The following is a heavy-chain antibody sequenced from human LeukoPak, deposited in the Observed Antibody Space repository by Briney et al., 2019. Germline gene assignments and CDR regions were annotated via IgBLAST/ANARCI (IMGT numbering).Heavy chain of an antibody. Sequence: PSETLSLTCAVYGGSFSGYYWSWIRQPPGKGLEWIGEINHSGSTNYNPSLKSRVTISVDTSKNQFSLKLSSVTAADTAVYYCARRAERYCSSTSCYTLDYWGQGTLVTVSS. CDR3: ARRAERYCSSTSCYTLDY. D-gene: IGHD2-2*02. CDR1: GGSFSGYY. J-gene: IGHJ4*02. V-gene: IGHV4-34*01. CDR2: INHSGST.